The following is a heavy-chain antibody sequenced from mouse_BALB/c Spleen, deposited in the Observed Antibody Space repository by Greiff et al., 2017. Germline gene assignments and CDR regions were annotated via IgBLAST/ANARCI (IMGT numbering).Heavy chain of an antibody. V-gene: IGHV2-2*02. J-gene: IGHJ4*01. CDR2: IWSGGST. CDR3: ARKRGWGGAAMDY. Sequence: QVQLKESGPGLVQPSQSLSITCTVSGFSLTSYGVHWVRQSPGKGLEWLGVIWSGGSTDYNAAFISRLSISKDNSKSQVFFKMNSLQANDTAIYYCARKRGWGGAAMDYWGQGTSVTVSS. CDR1: GFSLTSYG. D-gene: IGHD3-2*02.